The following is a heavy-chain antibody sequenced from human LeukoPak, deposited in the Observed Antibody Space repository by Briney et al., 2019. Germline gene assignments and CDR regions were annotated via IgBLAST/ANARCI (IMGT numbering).Heavy chain of an antibody. CDR3: ARVSSPIEMATTDYFDY. CDR2: IYYSGST. V-gene: IGHV4-59*08. D-gene: IGHD5-24*01. J-gene: IGHJ4*02. CDR1: GGSISSYY. Sequence: SETLSLTCTVSGGSISSYYWSWIRQPPGKGLEWIGYIYYSGSTIYNPSLKSRVTISVDTSKNQFSLKLSSVTAADTAVYYCARVSSPIEMATTDYFDYWGRGTLVTVSS.